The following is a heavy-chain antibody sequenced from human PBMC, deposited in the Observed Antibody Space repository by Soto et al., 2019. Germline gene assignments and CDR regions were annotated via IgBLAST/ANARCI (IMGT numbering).Heavy chain of an antibody. CDR1: GYTFTSYA. J-gene: IGHJ4*02. CDR2: INAGNGNT. V-gene: IGHV1-3*05. CDR3: ARSIVVVTALDY. Sequence: QVQLVQSGAEEKKPGASVKVSCKASGYTFTSYAMHWVRQAPGQRLEWMGWINAGNGNTKYSQKFQGRVTITRDTSASTAYMELSSLGSGDTAVYYCARSIVVVTALDYWGQGTLVTVSS. D-gene: IGHD2-21*02.